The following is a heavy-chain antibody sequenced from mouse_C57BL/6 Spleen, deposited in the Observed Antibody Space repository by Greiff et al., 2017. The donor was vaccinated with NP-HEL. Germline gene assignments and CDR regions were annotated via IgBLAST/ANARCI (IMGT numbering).Heavy chain of an antibody. CDR2: IDPSDGDT. J-gene: IGHJ2*01. CDR1: GYTFTSYW. Sequence: VQLQQPGAELVKPGASVKLSCKASGYTFTSYWMQWVKQRPGQGLEWIGEIDPSDGDTNYTQKFKGKATLTVDTSSSTAYMQLSSLTSEDSAVDYCAKLGRGYFDYWGQGTTLTVSS. V-gene: IGHV1-50*01. D-gene: IGHD4-1*01. CDR3: AKLGRGYFDY.